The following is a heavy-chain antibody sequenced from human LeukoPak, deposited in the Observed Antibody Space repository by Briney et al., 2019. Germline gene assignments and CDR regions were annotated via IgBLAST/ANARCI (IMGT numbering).Heavy chain of an antibody. J-gene: IGHJ4*02. CDR3: VSFYETY. CDR1: GNYW. D-gene: IGHD2-2*01. CDR2: INSDGSWT. Sequence: GSLRLSCAASGNYWMHWVRQAPGKGLVWVSHINSDGSWTGYADSVKGRFTISKDNVKNTVYLQMNNLRAEDTAVYYCVSFYETYWGRGTLVTVSS. V-gene: IGHV3-74*01.